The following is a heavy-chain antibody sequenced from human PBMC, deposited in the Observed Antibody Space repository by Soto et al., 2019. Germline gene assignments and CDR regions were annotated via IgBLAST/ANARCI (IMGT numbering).Heavy chain of an antibody. CDR3: AKDRGPWTRIYYF. V-gene: IGHV3-23*01. D-gene: IGHD2-15*01. Sequence: GGSLRLSCAASGFTFSSYAMSWVRQAPGKGLEWVSAISGSGGSTYYADSVKGRFTISRDNSKNTLYLQMNSLRADDTAVYYCAKDRGPWTRIYYFWGQGTLVTVSS. CDR1: GFTFSSYA. J-gene: IGHJ4*02. CDR2: ISGSGGST.